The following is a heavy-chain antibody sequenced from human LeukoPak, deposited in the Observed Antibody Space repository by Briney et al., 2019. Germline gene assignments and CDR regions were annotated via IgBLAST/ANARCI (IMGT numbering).Heavy chain of an antibody. J-gene: IGHJ4*02. CDR2: IYHSGST. V-gene: IGHV4-38-2*01. D-gene: IGHD3-3*01. CDR3: ARVTIFGVVRASGWIDY. Sequence: AETVSLTCAVSGYSISSGYYWGWIRQPPGKGLEWIGSIYHSGSTYYNPSLKSRVTISVDTSKNQFSLKLSSVTAADTAVYYCARVTIFGVVRASGWIDYWGQGTLVPVS. CDR1: GYSISSGYY.